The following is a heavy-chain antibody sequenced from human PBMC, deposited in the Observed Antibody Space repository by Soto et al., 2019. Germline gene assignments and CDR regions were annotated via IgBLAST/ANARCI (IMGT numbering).Heavy chain of an antibody. D-gene: IGHD3-10*01. CDR1: GDTFSFYT. CDR3: ATSYGSGYRAFDY. Sequence: QVQLVQSGAELKKPGSSVKVSCKASGDTFSFYTINWVRQAPGLGLEWMGRVNPILSMSNYAQKFQGRVTMTAYKSTSTAYMERRSLRSEDTAFYYCATSYGSGYRAFDYWGQGALVTVSS. V-gene: IGHV1-69*02. CDR2: VNPILSMS. J-gene: IGHJ4*02.